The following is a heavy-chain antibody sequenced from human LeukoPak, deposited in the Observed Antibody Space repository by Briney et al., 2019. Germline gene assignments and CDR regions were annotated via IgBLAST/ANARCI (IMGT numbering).Heavy chain of an antibody. CDR2: ISGSGDSI. D-gene: IGHD3-9*01. CDR1: GFTFSNYY. Sequence: GGSLRLSCAASGFTFSNYYRSWVRQAPGKGLEWVSAISGSGDSIFYADSVKGRFTISRDNSKTTLYVQMNSLRAEDTAVYYCTKSFLTGYSLFDSWGQGTLVTVSS. CDR3: TKSFLTGYSLFDS. J-gene: IGHJ4*02. V-gene: IGHV3-23*01.